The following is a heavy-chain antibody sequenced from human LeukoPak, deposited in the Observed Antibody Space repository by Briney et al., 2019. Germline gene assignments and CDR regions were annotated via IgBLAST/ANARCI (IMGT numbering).Heavy chain of an antibody. J-gene: IGHJ5*02. Sequence: ETLSLTCTVSGGSISSYYWSWIRQPAGKGLEWIGRISISGSTNYNPSLKSRVTISVDKSKNQFSLKLSSVTAADTAVYYCARGYYDSSGYYRYGNWFDPWGQGTLVTAS. CDR3: ARGYYDSSGYYRYGNWFDP. V-gene: IGHV4-4*07. CDR2: ISISGST. D-gene: IGHD3-22*01. CDR1: GGSISSYY.